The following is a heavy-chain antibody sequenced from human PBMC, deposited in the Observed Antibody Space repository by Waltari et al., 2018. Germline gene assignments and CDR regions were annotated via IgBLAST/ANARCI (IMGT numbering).Heavy chain of an antibody. J-gene: IGHJ3*02. CDR1: GYTFTSYD. V-gene: IGHV1-8*03. CDR3: SVLRSAGTAFDI. Sequence: QVQLVQSGAEVKKPGSSVKVSCKASGYTFTSYDINWVRQATGQGLEWMGWMNPNSGNTGYAQKFQGRVTITRNTSISTAYMELSSLRSEDTAVYYCSVLRSAGTAFDIWGQGTMVTVSS. CDR2: MNPNSGNT.